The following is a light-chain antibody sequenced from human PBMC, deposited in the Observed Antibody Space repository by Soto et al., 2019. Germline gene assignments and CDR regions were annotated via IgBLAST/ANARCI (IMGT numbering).Light chain of an antibody. V-gene: IGKV1-33*01. CDR3: QQYYSLPYT. J-gene: IGKJ2*01. CDR1: QGINED. CDR2: AAS. Sequence: DIQMTQSPSSLSASVGDRVTITCQASQGINEDLNWYQQKPGKAPKLLMYAASNLETGVPSRFSGRGSQTDFTCTISSLQPEDIESYYCQQYYSLPYTFGQGTKLEI.